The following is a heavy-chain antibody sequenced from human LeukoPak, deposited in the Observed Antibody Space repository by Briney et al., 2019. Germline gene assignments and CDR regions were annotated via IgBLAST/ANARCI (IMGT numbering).Heavy chain of an antibody. V-gene: IGHV1-2*02. CDR1: GYTFTDYY. CDR2: INPHSGGT. Sequence: ASVKVSCKASGYTFTDYYMHWVRQAPGQGLDWMGWINPHSGGTKYAQKFQGRVTMTRDTSITTAYMEVSRLRSDDTAVYYCAREGPGSSGWFFDYWGQGTLVSVSS. CDR3: AREGPGSSGWFFDY. J-gene: IGHJ4*02. D-gene: IGHD6-19*01.